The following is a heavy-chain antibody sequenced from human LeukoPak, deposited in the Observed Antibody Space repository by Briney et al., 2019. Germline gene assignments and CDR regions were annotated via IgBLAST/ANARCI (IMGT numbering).Heavy chain of an antibody. CDR1: GFTFSSYA. CDR2: INDSGGST. Sequence: GGSLRLSCAASGFTFSSYAMSWVRQAPGKGLEWVSVINDSGGSTYYADSVKGRFTISRDNSKNMLYLQMNSLRAEDTAVYYCAKDDSGYSSGWGYFDYWGQGTLVTVSS. CDR3: AKDDSGYSSGWGYFDY. D-gene: IGHD6-19*01. J-gene: IGHJ4*02. V-gene: IGHV3-23*01.